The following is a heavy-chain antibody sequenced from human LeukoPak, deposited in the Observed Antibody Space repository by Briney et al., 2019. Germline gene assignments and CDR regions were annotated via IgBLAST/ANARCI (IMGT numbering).Heavy chain of an antibody. CDR2: ISYDGSNK. CDR1: RFTFTNYD. Sequence: GGSLRLSCAASRFTFTNYDMHWVRQAPGKGLEWVAVISYDGSNKYYADSVKGRFTISRDNSDNAVYLQMNSQRTADTAVYYCAKGPDTGGYYSLDYWGQGTLVTVSS. D-gene: IGHD3-22*01. V-gene: IGHV3-30*18. CDR3: AKGPDTGGYYSLDY. J-gene: IGHJ4*02.